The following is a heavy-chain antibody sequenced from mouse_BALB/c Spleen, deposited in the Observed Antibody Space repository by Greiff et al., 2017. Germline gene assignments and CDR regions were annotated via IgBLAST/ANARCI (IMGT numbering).Heavy chain of an antibody. CDR3: ARDGITTVVARAMDY. V-gene: IGHV5-6-3*01. CDR1: GFTFSSYG. D-gene: IGHD1-1*01. J-gene: IGHJ4*01. CDR2: INSNGGST. Sequence: EVQLQESGGGLVQPGGSLKLSCAASGFTFSSYGMSWVRQTPDKRLELVATINSNGGSTYYPDSVKGRFTISRDNAKNTLYLQMSSLKSEDTAMYYCARDGITTVVARAMDYWGQGTSVTVSS.